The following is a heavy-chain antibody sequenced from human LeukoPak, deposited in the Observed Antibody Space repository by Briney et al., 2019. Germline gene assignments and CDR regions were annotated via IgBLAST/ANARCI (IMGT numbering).Heavy chain of an antibody. D-gene: IGHD4-17*01. CDR2: FSTRSSTI. V-gene: IGHV3-48*02. J-gene: IGHJ4*02. CDR1: GLTFSYYS. Sequence: GGSLRLSCAASGLTFSYYSMNWVRQAPAKGLEWVSYFSTRSSTISYADSVKGRFAISRDNAKNSLYLQMNSLRDEDTAVYYCARDQDYGFDYWGQGTLVIVFS. CDR3: ARDQDYGFDY.